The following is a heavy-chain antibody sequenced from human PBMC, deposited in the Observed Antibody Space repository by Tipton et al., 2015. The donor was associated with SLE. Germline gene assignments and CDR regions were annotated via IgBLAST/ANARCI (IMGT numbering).Heavy chain of an antibody. V-gene: IGHV4-59*08. CDR3: ARTDIAVAGTRGAFDI. CDR2: IYYSGST. D-gene: IGHD6-19*01. J-gene: IGHJ3*02. CDR1: GGSISSHY. Sequence: GLVKPSETLSLTCTVSGGSISSHYWSWIRQPPGKGLEWIGYIYYSGSTNYNPSLKSRVTISVDTSKNQFSLKLSSVTAADTAVYYCARTDIAVAGTRGAFDIWGQGTMVTVSS.